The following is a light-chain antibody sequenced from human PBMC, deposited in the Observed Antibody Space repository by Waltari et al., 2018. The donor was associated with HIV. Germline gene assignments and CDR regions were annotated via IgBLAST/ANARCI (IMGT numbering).Light chain of an antibody. CDR2: GNS. CDR1: SSNIGAGLG. J-gene: IGLJ2*01. CDR3: QSYDRSLSGYVV. Sequence: QSLLTQPPSVSGAPGQRVTIPCTGSSSNIGAGLGGNWNQQLPGTVPKLLIYGNSNRPSGVPHRFSSSKSGTSASLAITGLQAEDEADYYCQSYDRSLSGYVVFGGGTKLTVL. V-gene: IGLV1-40*01.